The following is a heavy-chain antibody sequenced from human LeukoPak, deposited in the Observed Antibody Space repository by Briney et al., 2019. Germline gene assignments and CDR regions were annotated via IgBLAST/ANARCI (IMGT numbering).Heavy chain of an antibody. J-gene: IGHJ4*02. CDR3: ARGFNY. CDR1: GFSVSSVYY. CDR2: MYHSGST. V-gene: IGHV4-38-2*02. Sequence: SETLSLTCPVSGFSVSSVYYWGWIRQPPGKGLEWIGSMYHSGSTYYNPSLKSRVTMSIDTSRNQLSLNLNSVTAADTAVYYCARGFNYWGQGTLVTVSS.